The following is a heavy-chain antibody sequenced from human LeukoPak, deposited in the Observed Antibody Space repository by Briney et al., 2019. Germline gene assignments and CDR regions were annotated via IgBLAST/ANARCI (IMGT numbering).Heavy chain of an antibody. CDR1: GGSFSGYY. J-gene: IGHJ4*02. Sequence: SETLSLTCAVYGGSFSGYYWSWIRQPPGKGLEWIGEINHSGSSNYNPSLKSRVTISVDTSKNQFSLKLSSVTAADTAVYHCGVCSGGSCYFDYWGQGTLVTVSS. CDR3: GVCSGGSCYFDY. CDR2: INHSGSS. V-gene: IGHV4-34*01. D-gene: IGHD2-15*01.